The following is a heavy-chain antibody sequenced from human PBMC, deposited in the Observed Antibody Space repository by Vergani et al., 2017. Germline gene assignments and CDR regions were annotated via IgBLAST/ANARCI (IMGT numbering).Heavy chain of an antibody. V-gene: IGHV1-69*01. Sequence: QVQLVQSGAEVKKPGSSVKVSCKASGGTFSSYAISWVRQAPGQGLEWMGGIIPIFGTANYAQKFQGRVTITADESTSTGYRELSSLRSEETAVYYSAGRSLSYSXSQSGVIRPYYYYYMDVWGKGTTVTVSS. CDR1: GGTFSSYA. D-gene: IGHD6-6*01. CDR2: IIPIFGTA. CDR3: AGRSLSYSXSQSGVIRPYYYYYMDV. J-gene: IGHJ6*03.